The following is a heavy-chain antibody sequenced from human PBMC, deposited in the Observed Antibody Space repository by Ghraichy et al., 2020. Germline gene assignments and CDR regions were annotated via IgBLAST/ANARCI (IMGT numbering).Heavy chain of an antibody. Sequence: ASVKVSCKASGYTFTSYYMHWVRQAPGQGLEWMGIINPSGGSTSYAQKFQGRVTMTRDTSTSTVYMELSSLRSEDTAVYYCARPVGQLLTHRNGDAFDIWGQGTMVTVSS. CDR3: ARPVGQLLTHRNGDAFDI. J-gene: IGHJ3*02. CDR1: GYTFTSYY. D-gene: IGHD2-2*01. V-gene: IGHV1-46*01. CDR2: INPSGGST.